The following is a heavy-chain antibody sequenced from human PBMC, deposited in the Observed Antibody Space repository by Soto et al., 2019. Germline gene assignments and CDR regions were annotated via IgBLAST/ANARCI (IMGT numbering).Heavy chain of an antibody. D-gene: IGHD3-16*01. Sequence: QVQLVESGGGVVXXGXXXXXSCVGSGFTFRSYVIHWVRQAPGKGLEWVALTSYDGSNKYYDDSVRGRFTISRDNSRNTVDLQMDSLRLEDTALYYCARWGTTGGLDVWGQGTLVSVSS. CDR1: GFTFRSYV. CDR3: ARWGTTGGLDV. CDR2: TSYDGSNK. J-gene: IGHJ1*01. V-gene: IGHV3-33*05.